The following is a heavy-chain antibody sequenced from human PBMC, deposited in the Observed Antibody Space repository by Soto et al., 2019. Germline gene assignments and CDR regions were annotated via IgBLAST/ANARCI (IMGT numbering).Heavy chain of an antibody. Sequence: QVQLVESGGGVVQPGRSLRLSCTASGFSLSDYGMHWVRQAPGKGLEWVALISFDGGDTYYADSLRGRFTVSRDNSKDTLYLQVNSLRDDDTAVFYCARGRWQKYCANPYCFTFDSWGQGTLVTVSS. V-gene: IGHV3-30*03. CDR3: ARGRWQKYCANPYCFTFDS. J-gene: IGHJ4*02. CDR1: GFSLSDYG. CDR2: ISFDGGDT. D-gene: IGHD2-21*01.